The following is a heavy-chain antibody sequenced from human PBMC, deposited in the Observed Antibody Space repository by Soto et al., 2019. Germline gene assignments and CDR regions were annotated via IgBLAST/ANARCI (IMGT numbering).Heavy chain of an antibody. J-gene: IGHJ6*02. CDR3: AKEDMVRGVMVDYYYYYGMDV. V-gene: IGHV3-30*18. CDR2: ISYDGSNK. CDR1: GFTFSSYG. Sequence: GGSLRLSCAASGFTFSSYGMDWVRQAPGKGLEWVAIISYDGSNKYYADSVKGRFTISRDNSKNTLYLQMNSLRAEDTAVYYCAKEDMVRGVMVDYYYYYGMDVWGQGTTVTVSS. D-gene: IGHD3-10*01.